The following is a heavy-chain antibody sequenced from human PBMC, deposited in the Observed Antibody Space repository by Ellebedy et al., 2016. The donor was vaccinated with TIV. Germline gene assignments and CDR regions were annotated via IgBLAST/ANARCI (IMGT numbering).Heavy chain of an antibody. V-gene: IGHV1-8*01. D-gene: IGHD5-12*01. CDR3: ASAHYSGYDGWFNP. J-gene: IGHJ5*02. CDR1: GYTFTSYD. Sequence: ASVKVSXXASGYTFTSYDINWVRQATGQGLEWMGWMNPNSGNTGYAQKFQGRVTMTRNTSISTAYMELSSLRSEDTAVYYCASAHYSGYDGWFNPWGQGTLVTVSS. CDR2: MNPNSGNT.